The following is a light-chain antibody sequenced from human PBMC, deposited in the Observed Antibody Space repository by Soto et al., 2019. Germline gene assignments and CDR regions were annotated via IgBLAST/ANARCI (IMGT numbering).Light chain of an antibody. J-gene: IGKJ1*01. CDR3: QQSYSTPWT. CDR2: AAS. CDR1: QSISSY. V-gene: IGKV1-39*01. Sequence: DIQMTQSPSSLSASVGDRVTITCRASQSISSYLNWYQQKPGKAPKLLIYAASSLQSGVPSRFSGSGSGTDFTLTISSLQPEDVATYYCQQSYSTPWTFGQGPKVDIK.